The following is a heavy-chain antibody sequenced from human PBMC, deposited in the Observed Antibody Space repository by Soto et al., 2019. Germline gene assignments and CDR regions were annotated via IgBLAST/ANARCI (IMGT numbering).Heavy chain of an antibody. Sequence: ESGGGVVQPGKSLRLSCAAAGFTFSSYGMHWARQAPGKGLEWLAMIYYDGNNKYYADSVKGRFTISRDNSRNTLYLQMNSLRAEDTGIYHCARVGGTVTSDFWGQGTLVNVSS. CDR2: IYYDGNNK. J-gene: IGHJ4*02. CDR1: GFTFSSYG. V-gene: IGHV3-33*08. CDR3: ARVGGTVTSDF. D-gene: IGHD4-17*01.